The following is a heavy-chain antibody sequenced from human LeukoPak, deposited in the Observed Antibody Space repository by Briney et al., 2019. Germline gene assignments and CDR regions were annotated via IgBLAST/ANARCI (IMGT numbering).Heavy chain of an antibody. V-gene: IGHV3-30*04. Sequence: GRSLRLSCAASGFTFSSYAMHWVRQAPGKGLEWVSVISYDGSNKYYADSVKGRFTISRDNSKNTLYLQMNSLRPEDTAVYYCATTEHWLPQGVDYWGQGTLVTVSS. CDR1: GFTFSSYA. J-gene: IGHJ4*02. CDR2: ISYDGSNK. CDR3: ATTEHWLPQGVDY. D-gene: IGHD6-19*01.